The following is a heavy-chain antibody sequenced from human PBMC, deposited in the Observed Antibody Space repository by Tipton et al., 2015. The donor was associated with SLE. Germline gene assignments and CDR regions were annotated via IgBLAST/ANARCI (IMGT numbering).Heavy chain of an antibody. D-gene: IGHD2-2*01. CDR2: IYYSGST. CDR1: GGSISSSSYY. V-gene: IGHV4-39*01. CDR3: ARQILEADSCVY. Sequence: LRLSCTVSGGSISSSSYYWGWIRQPPGKGLVWIGSIYYSGSTYSNPSIKSRVTISVDTSKTQFSLKLSRVTAAATAVYYCARQILEADSCVYWGQGTRVTVS. J-gene: IGHJ4*02.